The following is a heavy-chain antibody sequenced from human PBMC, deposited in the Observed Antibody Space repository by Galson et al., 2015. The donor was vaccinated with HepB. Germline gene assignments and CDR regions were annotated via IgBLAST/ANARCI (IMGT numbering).Heavy chain of an antibody. V-gene: IGHV3-30-3*01. Sequence: SLRLSCAASRFTFSNYAMHWVRQAPGKGLEWVAVISYDESKEYYPDSVRGRFTISRDNSKNTLYLQMNSLRTEDTAVYYCARATALLWPGDYWGQGTLVTVSS. D-gene: IGHD4-23*01. CDR3: ARATALLWPGDY. J-gene: IGHJ4*02. CDR2: ISYDESKE. CDR1: RFTFSNYA.